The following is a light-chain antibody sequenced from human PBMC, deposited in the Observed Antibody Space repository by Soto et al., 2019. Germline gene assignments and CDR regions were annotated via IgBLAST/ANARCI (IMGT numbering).Light chain of an antibody. CDR3: QQYGNSPPLT. CDR2: GAS. CDR1: QSVSSSY. V-gene: IGKV3-20*01. J-gene: IGKJ5*01. Sequence: EIVLTQSPGTLSLSPGERATLSCRASQSVSSSYLAGYQQKPGQAPRLLIYGASSRATGIPDRFSGSGSGTDFTLTISRLEPEDFAVYYCQQYGNSPPLTFGHGTRLEIK.